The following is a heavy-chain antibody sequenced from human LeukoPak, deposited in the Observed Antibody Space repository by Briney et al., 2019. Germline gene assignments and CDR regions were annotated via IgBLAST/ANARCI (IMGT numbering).Heavy chain of an antibody. CDR2: ISAYNGNT. CDR3: ARDSFSGSEDDY. D-gene: IGHD3-10*01. CDR1: GCTFTSYG. V-gene: IGHV1-18*01. Sequence: ASVKVSCKASGCTFTSYGISWVRQTPGQGLEWMGWISAYNGNTNYAQKLQGRVTMTTDTSTSTAYMELRSLRSDDTAVYYCARDSFSGSEDDYWGQGTLVTVSS. J-gene: IGHJ4*02.